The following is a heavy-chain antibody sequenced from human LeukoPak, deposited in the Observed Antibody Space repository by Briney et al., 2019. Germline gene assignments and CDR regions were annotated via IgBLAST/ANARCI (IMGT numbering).Heavy chain of an antibody. CDR2: TYYRSKWYN. V-gene: IGHV6-1*01. CDR1: GDSLSSHSAA. D-gene: IGHD1-1*01. J-gene: IGHJ3*02. Sequence: SQTLSLTCAISGDSLSSHSAAWRWIRLSPSRGLEWLGRTYYRSKWYNDYEVSVRSRITINPDTSRNLFSLQLNSVTPEDTAEYYCATTVETGDAFDIWGPGTRVTVSS. CDR3: ATTVETGDAFDI.